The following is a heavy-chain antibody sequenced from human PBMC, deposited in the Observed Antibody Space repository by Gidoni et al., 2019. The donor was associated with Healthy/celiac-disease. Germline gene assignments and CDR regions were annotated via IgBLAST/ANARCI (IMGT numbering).Heavy chain of an antibody. Sequence: QLPLVESGGGVVQPGRSLRLSCAASGFTFSSYGMPWVRQAPGKGLEWVAVIWYDGSNKYYADYVKGRFTISRDNSKNTLYLQMNSLRAEDTAVYYCARDLVYGSGSYLPDPTPFDYWGQGTLVTVSS. CDR2: IWYDGSNK. V-gene: IGHV3-33*01. CDR1: GFTFSSYG. J-gene: IGHJ4*02. D-gene: IGHD3-10*01. CDR3: ARDLVYGSGSYLPDPTPFDY.